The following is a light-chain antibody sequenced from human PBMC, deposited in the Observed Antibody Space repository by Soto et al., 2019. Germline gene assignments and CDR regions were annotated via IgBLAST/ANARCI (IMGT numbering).Light chain of an antibody. CDR1: NSNIGGGYD. CDR2: GNI. J-gene: IGLJ2*01. Sequence: QSVLTQPPSVSGAPGQRVTISCTGSNSNIGGGYDVHWYQQLPGTAPKLLVYGNINRPSRVPDRFSGSKSDTSASLAITGLQAEDEADYYCQSYDSSLSGVVFGGGTKLTVL. CDR3: QSYDSSLSGVV. V-gene: IGLV1-40*01.